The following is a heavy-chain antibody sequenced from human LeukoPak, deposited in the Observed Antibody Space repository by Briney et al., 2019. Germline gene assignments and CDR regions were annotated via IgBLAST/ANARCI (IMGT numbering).Heavy chain of an antibody. CDR3: AKDGPYYYGSGSYYNAPPTFDY. CDR1: GFTFSTYE. D-gene: IGHD3-10*01. Sequence: GGSLRLSCAASGFTFSTYEMNWVRQAPGKGLEWVSYISSSGSTIYYADSVKGRFTISRDNAKNSLYLQMNSMRAEDTAVYYCAKDGPYYYGSGSYYNAPPTFDYWGQGTLVTVSS. CDR2: ISSSGSTI. J-gene: IGHJ4*02. V-gene: IGHV3-48*03.